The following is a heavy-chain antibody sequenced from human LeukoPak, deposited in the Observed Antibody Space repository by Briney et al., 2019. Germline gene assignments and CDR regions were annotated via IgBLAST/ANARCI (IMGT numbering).Heavy chain of an antibody. J-gene: IGHJ4*02. D-gene: IGHD3-22*01. CDR1: GFTFSSYG. Sequence: GGSLRLSCAASGFTFSSYGMHWVRQAPGKGLVWVVFIRYDGSNKYYADSVKGRFTISRDNSKNTLYLQMNSLRGDSTAVYYCAKLDYYDNSGRPRHYWGQGTLVTVSS. CDR2: IRYDGSNK. V-gene: IGHV3-30*02. CDR3: AKLDYYDNSGRPRHY.